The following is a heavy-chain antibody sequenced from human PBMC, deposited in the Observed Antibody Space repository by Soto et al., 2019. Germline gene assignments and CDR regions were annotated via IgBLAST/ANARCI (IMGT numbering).Heavy chain of an antibody. J-gene: IGHJ3*02. CDR2: IYYSGST. CDR1: GGSISSSSYY. Sequence: QLQLQESGPGLVKPSETLSLTCTVSGGSISSSSYYWGWIRQPPGKGMEWIGSIYYSGSTYYNPYLWSRVTLTVDTSKNQFALKLSSVTAADTAVYYRARQVERESFVQDAFDIRGQGTMDTVSS. CDR3: ARQVERESFVQDAFDI. V-gene: IGHV4-39*01. D-gene: IGHD2-2*01.